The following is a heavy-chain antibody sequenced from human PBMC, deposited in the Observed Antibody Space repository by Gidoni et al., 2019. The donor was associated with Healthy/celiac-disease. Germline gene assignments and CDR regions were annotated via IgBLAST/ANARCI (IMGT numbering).Heavy chain of an antibody. D-gene: IGHD5-12*01. J-gene: IGHJ4*02. Sequence: QLQLQESGPGLVKPSETLSLTCTVPGGPISRSSSYWGWIRQPPGKGLEWIGSIYYSGSTYYNPSLKSRVTISVDTSKNQFSLKLSSVTAADTAVYYCARHGGYSGYDLIRGHIQGWDYWGQGTLVTVSS. V-gene: IGHV4-39*01. CDR3: ARHGGYSGYDLIRGHIQGWDY. CDR1: GGPISRSSSY. CDR2: IYYSGST.